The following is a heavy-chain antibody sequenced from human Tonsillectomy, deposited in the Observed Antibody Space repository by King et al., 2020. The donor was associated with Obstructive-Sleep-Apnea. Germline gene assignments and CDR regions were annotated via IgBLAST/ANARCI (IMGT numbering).Heavy chain of an antibody. J-gene: IGHJ4*01. Sequence: QLQESGPGLVKPSGTLSLTCAVSGASITSSSWWSWVRQPPGKGLEWIGEIYHSGSTDYDPSLKSRVTISVDKSKNHFSLKLTSVTAADTAVYYCARDRERWELRQFDYWGQGTLVTVSS. V-gene: IGHV4-4*02. CDR2: IYHSGST. D-gene: IGHD1-26*01. CDR1: GASITSSSW. CDR3: ARDRERWELRQFDY.